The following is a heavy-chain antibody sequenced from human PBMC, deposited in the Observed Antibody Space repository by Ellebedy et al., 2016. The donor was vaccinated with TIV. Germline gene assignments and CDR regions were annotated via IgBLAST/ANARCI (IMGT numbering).Heavy chain of an antibody. CDR2: IYHSGST. Sequence: MPSETLSLTCTVSGGSISNSDYYWNWIRQPPGKGLDWIGSIYHSGSTYYNPSLKSRVTISVDTSKNQFFLKLSCVTAADTAVYYCARDPALPRGRFDTWGQGTLVTVSS. V-gene: IGHV4-39*07. CDR3: ARDPALPRGRFDT. J-gene: IGHJ5*02. CDR1: GGSISNSDYY.